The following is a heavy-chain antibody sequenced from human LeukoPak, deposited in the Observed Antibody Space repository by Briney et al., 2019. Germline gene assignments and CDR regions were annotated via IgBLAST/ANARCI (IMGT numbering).Heavy chain of an antibody. D-gene: IGHD4-17*01. J-gene: IGHJ3*02. CDR3: AREAVTDAFYI. CDR2: MNPNSGNT. Sequence: ASVKVSCKASGYTFTSYDINWVRQATGQGLEWMGWMNPNSGNTGYAQKFQGRVTITRNTSISTAYMELSSLRSEDTAVYYCAREAVTDAFYIWGQGTMVTVSS. CDR1: GYTFTSYD. V-gene: IGHV1-8*03.